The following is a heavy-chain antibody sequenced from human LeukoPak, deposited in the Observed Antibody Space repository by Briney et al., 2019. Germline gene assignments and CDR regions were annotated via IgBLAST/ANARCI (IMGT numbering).Heavy chain of an antibody. CDR1: GFTFNIYH. CDR3: AELGITMIGGV. D-gene: IGHD3-10*02. CDR2: ISSSSSTI. Sequence: GGSVTLSCTASGFTFNIYHVKWLRRARGKALEWVSYISSSSSTIYYADSVKGRFTISRDNAKNSLYLQMNSLRAEDTAVYYCAELGITMIGGVWGKGTTVTISS. J-gene: IGHJ6*04. V-gene: IGHV3-48*04.